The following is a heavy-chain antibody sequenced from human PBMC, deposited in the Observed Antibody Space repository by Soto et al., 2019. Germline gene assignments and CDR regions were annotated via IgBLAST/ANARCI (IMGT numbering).Heavy chain of an antibody. D-gene: IGHD3-22*01. V-gene: IGHV4-30-2*01. CDR2: IYHSGST. CDR3: ARGGVDYYDSSGYDFSPNYFDY. J-gene: IGHJ4*02. Sequence: SETLSLTCAVSGGSISSGGYSWSWIRQPPGKGLEWIGYIYHSGSTYYNPSLKSRVTISVDRSKNQFSLKLSSVTAADTAVYYCARGGVDYYDSSGYDFSPNYFDYWGQGTLVTVS. CDR1: GGSISSGGYS.